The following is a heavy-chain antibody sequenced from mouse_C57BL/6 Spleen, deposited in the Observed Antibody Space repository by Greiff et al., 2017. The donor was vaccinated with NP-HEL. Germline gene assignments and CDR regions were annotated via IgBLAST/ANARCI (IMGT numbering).Heavy chain of an antibody. Sequence: QVQLQQPGAELVMPGASVKLSCKASGYTFTSYWMHWVKQRPGQGLEWIGEIDPSDSYTNYNQKFKGKSTLTVDKSSSTAYMQLSSLTSEDSAVYYCARSHLTTWRYFDVWGTGTTVTVSS. CDR1: GYTFTSYW. V-gene: IGHV1-69*01. J-gene: IGHJ1*03. CDR2: IDPSDSYT. CDR3: ARSHLTTWRYFDV. D-gene: IGHD2-1*01.